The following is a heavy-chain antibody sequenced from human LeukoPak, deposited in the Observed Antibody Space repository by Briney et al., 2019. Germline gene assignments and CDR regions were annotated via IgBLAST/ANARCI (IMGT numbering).Heavy chain of an antibody. D-gene: IGHD2-21*02. J-gene: IGHJ6*02. CDR3: ACGGDSLYYYYGMDV. Sequence: SVKVSCTASGGTFSSYAISWVRQAPGQGLEWMGGIIPIFGTANYAQKFQGRVTITADESTSTAYMELSSLRSEDTAVYYCACGGDSLYYYYGMDVWGQGTTVTVSS. CDR2: IIPIFGTA. CDR1: GGTFSSYA. V-gene: IGHV1-69*13.